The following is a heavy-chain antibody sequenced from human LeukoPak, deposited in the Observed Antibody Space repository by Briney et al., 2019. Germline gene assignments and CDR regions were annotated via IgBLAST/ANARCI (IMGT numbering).Heavy chain of an antibody. D-gene: IGHD6-13*01. J-gene: IGHJ4*02. CDR3: ARGYSSSWYYFDY. V-gene: IGHV3-64*01. Sequence: GGSLRLSCAGSGFTFSSHAMHWVRQAPGKGLEYVSVISSNGGSTYYANSVKGRFTISRDNSENTLYLQMGSLRAEDMAVYYCARGYSSSWYYFDYWGQGTLVTVSS. CDR2: ISSNGGST. CDR1: GFTFSSHA.